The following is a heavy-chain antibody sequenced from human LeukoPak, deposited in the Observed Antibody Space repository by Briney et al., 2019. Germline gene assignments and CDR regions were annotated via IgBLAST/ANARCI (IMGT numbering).Heavy chain of an antibody. Sequence: GGSLRLSCVASGFAFSAYALSWVRHTPGKGLEWVSTVSGSGGRTFYADSVKVRFTISRDNSKKTVSLQMNSLRVDDTAVYYCAKGGAAMTDAPHGDVVTTTLDGFGIWGQGSMVTVSS. CDR2: VSGSGGRT. CDR1: GFAFSAYA. D-gene: IGHD2-21*02. V-gene: IGHV3-23*01. J-gene: IGHJ3*02. CDR3: AKGGAAMTDAPHGDVVTTTLDGFGI.